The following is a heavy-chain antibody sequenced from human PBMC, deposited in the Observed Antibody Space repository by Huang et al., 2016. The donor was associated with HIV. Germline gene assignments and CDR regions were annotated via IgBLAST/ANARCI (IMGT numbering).Heavy chain of an antibody. J-gene: IGHJ4*02. CDR1: GFAVSRYA. CDR3: ARTGSYYYGSGNYNFGDY. CDR2: IAVDGTHK. D-gene: IGHD3-10*01. Sequence: QVSLFESGGGVVQPGRSLRLSCEASGFAVSRYALQWVSQAPDNGLEEVRVIAVDGTHKYYAGSVRGRFTISRDNSKRTMYLQMNSLTSEDTAVYYCARTGSYYYGSGNYNFGDYLGPGTLVTVSS. V-gene: IGHV3-30-3*01.